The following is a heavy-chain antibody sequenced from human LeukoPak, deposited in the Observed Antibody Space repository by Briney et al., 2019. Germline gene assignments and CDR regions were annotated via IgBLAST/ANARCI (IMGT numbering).Heavy chain of an antibody. J-gene: IGHJ3*02. CDR3: ARDYGDYLRGIDAFDI. V-gene: IGHV4-61*02. Sequence: PSETLSLTCTVSGGSISSGSYYLSWIRQPAGKGLEWIGRIYTSGSTNYNPSLKSRVTISVDTSKNQFSLKLSSVTAADTAVYCCARDYGDYLRGIDAFDIWGQGTMVTVSS. CDR1: GGSISSGSYY. D-gene: IGHD4-17*01. CDR2: IYTSGST.